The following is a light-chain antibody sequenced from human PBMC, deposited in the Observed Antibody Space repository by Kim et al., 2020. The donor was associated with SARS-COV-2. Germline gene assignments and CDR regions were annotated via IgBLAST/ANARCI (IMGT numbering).Light chain of an antibody. CDR3: TSYTTSGTLV. Sequence: GQSVTISCTGTNRDVGAYKYVSWYQQHPGKAPKLMIYDVSRRPSGVSNRFSGSKSGNTASLTISGLQAEDEADYYCTSYTTSGTLVFGTGTKVTVL. CDR2: DVS. V-gene: IGLV2-14*03. CDR1: NRDVGAYKY. J-gene: IGLJ1*01.